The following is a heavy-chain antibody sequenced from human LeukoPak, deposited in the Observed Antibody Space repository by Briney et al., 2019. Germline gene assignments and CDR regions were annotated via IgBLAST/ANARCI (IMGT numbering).Heavy chain of an antibody. V-gene: IGHV4-34*01. D-gene: IGHD4-11*01. J-gene: IGHJ3*02. CDR1: NGSFSGYY. Sequence: PSETLSLTCAVYNGSFSGYYWSWIRQPPGKGLEWIGEINHSGSTKYNPSLKSRVTISVDTSKNQFSLKLSSVTAADTAVYYCARDQGVTTVTNAAFDIWGQGTMVTVSS. CDR2: INHSGST. CDR3: ARDQGVTTVTNAAFDI.